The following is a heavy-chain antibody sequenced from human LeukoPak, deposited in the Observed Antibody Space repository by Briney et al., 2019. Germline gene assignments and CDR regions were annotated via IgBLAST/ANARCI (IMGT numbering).Heavy chain of an antibody. J-gene: IGHJ4*02. D-gene: IGHD6-13*01. CDR3: AYSSSWYPLGY. V-gene: IGHV3-7*01. Sequence: HPGGSLRLSCVVSGFTFSDYWMSWVRQAPGKGLEWVANIKEDGSGIYYVDSVEGRFTISRDNAKKSLYLQMNSLRAEDTAVYYCAYSSSWYPLGYWGQGTLVTVSS. CDR1: GFTFSDYW. CDR2: IKEDGSGI.